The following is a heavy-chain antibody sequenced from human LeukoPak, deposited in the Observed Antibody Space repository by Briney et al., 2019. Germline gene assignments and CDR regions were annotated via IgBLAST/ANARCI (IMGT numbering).Heavy chain of an antibody. Sequence: GSVKVSCKASGYTFTGYYMHWVRQAPGQGLEWMGWINPNSGGTNYAQKFQGRVTMTRDTSISTAYMELSRLRSDDTAVYYCAREVGLAVAAPYFDYWGQGTLVTVSS. V-gene: IGHV1-2*02. J-gene: IGHJ4*02. CDR3: AREVGLAVAAPYFDY. CDR1: GYTFTGYY. CDR2: INPNSGGT. D-gene: IGHD6-19*01.